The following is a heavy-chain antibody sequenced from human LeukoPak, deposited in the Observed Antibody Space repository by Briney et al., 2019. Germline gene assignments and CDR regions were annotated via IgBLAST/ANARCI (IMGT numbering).Heavy chain of an antibody. CDR1: GFTFSIYA. Sequence: GGSLRLSCAASGFTFSIYAMSWVRQAPGKGLEWVSAISGSGGTAYYADSVKGRFTISRDNSKNTLYLQMNSLRAEDTAVYYCARVYYYDSSGYSESAFDIWGQGTMVTVSS. J-gene: IGHJ3*02. CDR2: ISGSGGTA. D-gene: IGHD3-22*01. V-gene: IGHV3-23*01. CDR3: ARVYYYDSSGYSESAFDI.